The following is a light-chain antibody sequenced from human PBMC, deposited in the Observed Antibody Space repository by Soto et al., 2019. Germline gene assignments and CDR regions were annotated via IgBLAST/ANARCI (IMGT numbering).Light chain of an antibody. CDR2: GAS. CDR1: QSVRSTY. CDR3: QYYSSSLSIT. V-gene: IGKV3-20*01. J-gene: IGKJ5*01. Sequence: EIVLTQSPGILSLSPGERATLSCRASQSVRSTYLAWYQQKPGQAPRLLIHGASSRATGIPDRFSGSGSGTDFTLTISILEPEDFGVDYCQYYSSSLSITFGQGTRLDIK.